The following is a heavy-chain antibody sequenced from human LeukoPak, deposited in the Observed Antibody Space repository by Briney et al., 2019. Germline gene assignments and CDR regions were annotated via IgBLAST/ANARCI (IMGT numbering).Heavy chain of an antibody. J-gene: IGHJ4*02. D-gene: IGHD5-12*01. Sequence: GGSLRLSCAASGFTFSVSAMHWVRQASGKGLEWVGRIRSKANNYATAYAASVKGRFTISRDDSKNTAYLQMNGLKTEDTAVYYCTRLVAEGNWGQGTLVTVSS. CDR3: TRLVAEGN. V-gene: IGHV3-73*01. CDR2: IRSKANNYAT. CDR1: GFTFSVSA.